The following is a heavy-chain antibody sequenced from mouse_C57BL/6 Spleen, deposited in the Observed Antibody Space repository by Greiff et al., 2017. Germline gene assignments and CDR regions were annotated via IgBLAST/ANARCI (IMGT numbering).Heavy chain of an antibody. CDR3: VKGGGAGGY. Sequence: EVNVVESGGGLVQPGASLRLSCAASGFTFTDYYMSWVRQPPGKAPEWLALIRNKANGYTTEYTASVKGRFTISRDKAQNILYRRMNTRRAGDSAPDYCVKGGGAGGYWGQGTTVTVSS. J-gene: IGHJ2*01. CDR2: IRNKANGYTT. CDR1: GFTFTDYY. V-gene: IGHV7-4*01.